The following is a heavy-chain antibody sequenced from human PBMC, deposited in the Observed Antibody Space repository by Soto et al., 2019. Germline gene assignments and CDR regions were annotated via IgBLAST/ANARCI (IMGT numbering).Heavy chain of an antibody. V-gene: IGHV3-21*01. D-gene: IGHD3-10*01. CDR1: GFLFNSYG. CDR3: TRDSSPGMVFPDFDF. CDR2: ISRTSTYI. Sequence: EVQLVESGGGLAKPGGSLRLSCAASGFLFNSYGMNWVRLSPGRGLEWISSISRTSTYIEYADSVKGRFIISRDNAENPIFLQMNRLRAEDTAVYYCTRDSSPGMVFPDFDFWGQGALVTVSS. J-gene: IGHJ4*02.